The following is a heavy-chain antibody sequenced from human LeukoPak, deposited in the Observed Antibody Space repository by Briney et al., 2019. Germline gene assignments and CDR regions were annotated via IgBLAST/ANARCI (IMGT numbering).Heavy chain of an antibody. CDR2: INANSGGT. J-gene: IGHJ4*02. V-gene: IGHV1-2*02. Sequence: ASVKVSCKASGYTFNGYYMHWVRQAPGQGLEWMGWINANSGGTDYAQKFQDRVTMTRDTSISTAYMGLSRLRSDDTAVYYCARDGHGGNSFDYWGQGTLVTVSS. CDR1: GYTFNGYY. CDR3: ARDGHGGNSFDY. D-gene: IGHD4-23*01.